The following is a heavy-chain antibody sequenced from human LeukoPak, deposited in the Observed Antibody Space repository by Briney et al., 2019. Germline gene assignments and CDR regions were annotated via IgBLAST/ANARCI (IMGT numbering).Heavy chain of an antibody. Sequence: GGSLRLSCAASGFTFSSYGMHWVRQAPGEGLEWVAVIWYDGSNKYYADSVKGRFTISRDNSKNTLYLQMNSLRAEDTAVYYCAREGRPNIVVVPAAGIDYWGQGTLVTVTS. J-gene: IGHJ4*02. CDR1: GFTFSSYG. CDR2: IWYDGSNK. V-gene: IGHV3-33*01. D-gene: IGHD2-2*01. CDR3: AREGRPNIVVVPAAGIDY.